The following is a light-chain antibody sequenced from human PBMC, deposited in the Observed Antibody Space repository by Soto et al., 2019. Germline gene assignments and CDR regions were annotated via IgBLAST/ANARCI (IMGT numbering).Light chain of an antibody. V-gene: IGLV2-14*01. CDR1: SSDGGAYNF. Sequence: QSALTQPASVSGSPGESITISCTGTSSDGGAYNFVSWYQQDPGKAPKLMIYDVSSRPSGVSNRFSGSKSGHTASLTISGLQAEDEADYYCSSYTSSSTYVFGTGTKVTVL. J-gene: IGLJ1*01. CDR3: SSYTSSSTYV. CDR2: DVS.